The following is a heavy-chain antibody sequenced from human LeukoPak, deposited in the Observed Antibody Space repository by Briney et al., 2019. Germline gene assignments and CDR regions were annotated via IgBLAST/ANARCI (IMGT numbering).Heavy chain of an antibody. V-gene: IGHV3-23*01. Sequence: GGSLRLSCAASGFTFSSYAMSWVRQAPARGLEWVSSLRGDGETFYADSVKGRFTLSRDESRNTMFLQMKSLRAEDTAVYYCAKEDIVIVPATILGVDYWGQGTLVTVSS. CDR1: GFTFSSYA. D-gene: IGHD2-2*01. CDR3: AKEDIVIVPATILGVDY. CDR2: LRGDGET. J-gene: IGHJ4*02.